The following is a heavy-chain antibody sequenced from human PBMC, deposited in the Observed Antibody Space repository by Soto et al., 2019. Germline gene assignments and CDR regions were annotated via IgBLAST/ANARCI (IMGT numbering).Heavy chain of an antibody. D-gene: IGHD4-17*01. CDR3: ARDGYGVVPFDY. CDR2: IYYSGST. CDR1: GGSVSSGSYY. V-gene: IGHV4-61*01. Sequence: SETLSLTCTVSGGSVSSGSYYWSWIRQPPGKGLEWIGYIYYSGSTNYNPSLKSRVTISVDTSKNQFSLKLSSVTAADTAVYYCARDGYGVVPFDYWGEGTLVTVYS. J-gene: IGHJ4*02.